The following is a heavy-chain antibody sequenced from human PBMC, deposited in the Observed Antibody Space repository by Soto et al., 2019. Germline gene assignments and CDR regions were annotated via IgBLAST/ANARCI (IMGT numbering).Heavy chain of an antibody. CDR2: ISYDGSNK. CDR3: ARPGLPHHNWFDP. CDR1: GFTFSSYG. D-gene: IGHD2-15*01. V-gene: IGHV3-30*03. J-gene: IGHJ5*02. Sequence: QVQLVESGGGVVQPGRSLRLSCAASGFTFSSYGIHWVRQAPGKGLEWVAVISYDGSNKYYADSVKGRFTISRDDSKNTLNLQINIQRAEDTALYYCARPGLPHHNWFDPWGHGTLVTVSS.